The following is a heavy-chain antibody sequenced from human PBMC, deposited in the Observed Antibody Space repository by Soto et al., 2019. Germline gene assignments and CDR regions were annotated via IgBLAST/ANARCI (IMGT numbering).Heavy chain of an antibody. V-gene: IGHV3-21*01. Sequence: GGSLRLSCEGSGFTFTSYFMNWVRQAPGKGLEWVSSISSSSGNKYYADSVRGRFTISRDNARNSLYLQMNSLRAEDTAVYYCARAFFDDYGDYDAFDFWGQGTMVTVSS. CDR2: ISSSSGNK. J-gene: IGHJ3*01. D-gene: IGHD4-17*01. CDR3: ARAFFDDYGDYDAFDF. CDR1: GFTFTSYF.